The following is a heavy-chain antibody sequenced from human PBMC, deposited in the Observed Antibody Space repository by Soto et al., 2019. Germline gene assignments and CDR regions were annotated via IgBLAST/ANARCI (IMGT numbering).Heavy chain of an antibody. CDR3: AREPPIVVVPAAPKSYYYYYMDV. J-gene: IGHJ6*03. Sequence: QVQLQQWGAGLLKPSETLSLTCAVYGGSFSGYYWSWIRQPPGKGLEWIGEINHSGSTNYNPSLKSRVTISVDTSQNQFSLKLSSVTAADTAVYYCAREPPIVVVPAAPKSYYYYYMDVWGKGTTVTVSS. D-gene: IGHD2-2*01. CDR1: GGSFSGYY. CDR2: INHSGST. V-gene: IGHV4-34*01.